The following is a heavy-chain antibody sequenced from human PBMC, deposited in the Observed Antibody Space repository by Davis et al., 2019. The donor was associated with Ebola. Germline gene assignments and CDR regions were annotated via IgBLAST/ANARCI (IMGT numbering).Heavy chain of an antibody. CDR2: IKSKTDGGTT. J-gene: IGHJ4*02. D-gene: IGHD1-14*01. V-gene: IGHV3-15*07. CDR1: GFTFSNAW. Sequence: GESLKISCAASGFTFSNAWMNWVRQAPGTGLEWVGRIKSKTDGGTTDYAAPVKGRFTISRDDSKNTLYLQMNSLKTEDTAVYYCTILPEDLVYWGQGTLVTVSS. CDR3: TILPEDLVY.